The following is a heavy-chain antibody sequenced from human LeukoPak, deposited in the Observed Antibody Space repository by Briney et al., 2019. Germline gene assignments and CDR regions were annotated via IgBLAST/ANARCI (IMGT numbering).Heavy chain of an antibody. J-gene: IGHJ4*02. Sequence: GGSLRLSCAASGFTFSDYYMSWIRQAPGKGLEWVSYISSSGSTIYYADSVKGRFTISRDNAKNPLYLQMNSLRAEDTAVYYCARDRSPGYQLPRWGQGTLVTVSS. CDR1: GFTFSDYY. V-gene: IGHV3-11*01. CDR2: ISSSGSTI. D-gene: IGHD2-2*01. CDR3: ARDRSPGYQLPR.